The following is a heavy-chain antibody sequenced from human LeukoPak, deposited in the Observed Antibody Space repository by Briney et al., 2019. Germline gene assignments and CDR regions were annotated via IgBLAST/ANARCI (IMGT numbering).Heavy chain of an antibody. CDR3: ARDNPTGVGVSMDV. J-gene: IGHJ6*03. CDR1: GFTVSSSY. D-gene: IGHD1-1*01. V-gene: IGHV3-53*01. CDR2: IYIGNTT. Sequence: GGSLRLSCAASGFTVSSSYMAWVRQAPGKGLEWVSLIYIGNTTYYADSVKGRFTISRDNSKNTLYLQMNSLRAEDTALYYCARDNPTGVGVSMDVWGKGTMGTVSS.